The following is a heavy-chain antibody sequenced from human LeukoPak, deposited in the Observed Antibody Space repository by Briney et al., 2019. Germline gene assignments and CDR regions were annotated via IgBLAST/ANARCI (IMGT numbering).Heavy chain of an antibody. D-gene: IGHD5-18*01. CDR3: AREMWDSYGYVDY. J-gene: IGHJ4*02. V-gene: IGHV3-66*01. Sequence: GGSLRLSCAASGFTVSSNYMSWLRQAPEKGLEWVSVIYSGGSTYYADSVKGRFTISRDNSKNTLYLQMNSLRAEDTAVYYCAREMWDSYGYVDYWGQGTLVTVSS. CDR2: IYSGGST. CDR1: GFTVSSNY.